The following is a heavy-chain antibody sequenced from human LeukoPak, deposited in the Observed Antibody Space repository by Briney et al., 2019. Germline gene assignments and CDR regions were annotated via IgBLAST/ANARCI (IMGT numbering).Heavy chain of an antibody. D-gene: IGHD2-2*02. CDR2: ISWNSGSI. CDR1: GFTFDDYA. J-gene: IGHJ4*02. V-gene: IGHV3-9*01. CDR3: AKQRRTSCYMAIDY. Sequence: PGGSLRLSCAASGFTFDDYAMHWVRQAPGKGLEWVSGISWNSGSIGYADSVKGRFTISRDDSMNSLFLQMNSLRAEDTAIYYCAKQRRTSCYMAIDYWGQGTLVTVSS.